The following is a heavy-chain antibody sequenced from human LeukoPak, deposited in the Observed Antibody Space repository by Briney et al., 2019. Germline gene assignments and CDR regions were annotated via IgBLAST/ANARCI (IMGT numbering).Heavy chain of an antibody. D-gene: IGHD2-15*01. CDR1: GGSFSGYY. CDR2: INHSGST. J-gene: IGHJ4*02. Sequence: SETLSLTCAVYGGSFSGYYWSWICQPPGKGLEWIGEINHSGSTNYNPSLKSRVTISVDTSKNQFSLKLSSVTAADTAVYYCARGKVVYCSGGSCYPSGQYYFDYWGQGTLVTVSS. CDR3: ARGKVVYCSGGSCYPSGQYYFDY. V-gene: IGHV4-34*01.